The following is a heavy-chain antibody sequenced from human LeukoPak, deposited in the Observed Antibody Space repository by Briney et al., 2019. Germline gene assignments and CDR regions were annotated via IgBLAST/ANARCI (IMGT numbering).Heavy chain of an antibody. CDR3: ARDYYGSGSYYTDY. CDR1: GYIFTTYG. V-gene: IGHV1-18*01. Sequence: EASVKVSCKASGYIFTTYGISWVRQAPGQGLEWMGWISAYNGNTNYAQKLQGRVTMTTDTSTSTAYMELRSLRSDDTAVYYCARDYYGSGSYYTDYWGRGTLVTVSS. CDR2: ISAYNGNT. D-gene: IGHD3-10*01. J-gene: IGHJ4*02.